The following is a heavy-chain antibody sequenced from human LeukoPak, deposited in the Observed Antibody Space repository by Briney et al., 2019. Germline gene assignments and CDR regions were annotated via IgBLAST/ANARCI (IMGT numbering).Heavy chain of an antibody. V-gene: IGHV3-66*04. D-gene: IGHD3-10*01. Sequence: GGSLRLSFAASEFPVGSNYMTWVRPAPGKGLEWVSLIYSGGSTYYADSVKGRFTISRDNSKNTLYLQMETLRTEDTAVYYCSRQKLSGAYLPDFWGQGTLITVSS. CDR3: SRQKLSGAYLPDF. CDR1: EFPVGSNY. CDR2: IYSGGST. J-gene: IGHJ4*02.